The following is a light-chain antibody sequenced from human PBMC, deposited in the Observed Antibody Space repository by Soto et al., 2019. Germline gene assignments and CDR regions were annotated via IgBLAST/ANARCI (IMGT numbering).Light chain of an antibody. CDR3: QQSYTTPPFT. CDR1: QSISNF. J-gene: IGKJ3*01. V-gene: IGKV1-39*01. CDR2: AAS. Sequence: DIQMTQSPSSQTASVGDRVTITCRASQSISNFVNWYQQKPGLAPKLLIYAASTLQTGVPSRFSGGGSGTYFTLTISSLQPEDFATYFCQQSYTTPPFTFGPGTKVDIK.